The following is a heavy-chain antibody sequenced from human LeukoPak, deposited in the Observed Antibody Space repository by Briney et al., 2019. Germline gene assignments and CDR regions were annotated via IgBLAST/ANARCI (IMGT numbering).Heavy chain of an antibody. CDR2: IYYSGST. D-gene: IGHD6-13*01. J-gene: IGHJ4*01. Sequence: PSETLSLTCTVSGGSISSYYWSWIRQPPGKGLEWIGYIYYSGSTNYNPSLKSRVTISVDTSKNQFSLKLSSLTAADTAVYYCARGTYGSSWQLEHFEYWGHGTLVTVSS. CDR3: ARGTYGSSWQLEHFEY. CDR1: GGSISSYY. V-gene: IGHV4-59*01.